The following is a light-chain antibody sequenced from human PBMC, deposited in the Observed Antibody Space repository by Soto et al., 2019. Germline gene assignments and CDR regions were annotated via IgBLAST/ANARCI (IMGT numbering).Light chain of an antibody. V-gene: IGKV3D-20*02. Sequence: EIVLTQSPGTLSLSPGERATLSCSASQSVSSNFLAWYLEKPGQAPRLLVYGASSRATGIPDRFSGSGSGTDFTLTISSLEPEDFAVYYCQQRSNWPRTFGQGTKVDIK. CDR2: GAS. CDR1: QSVSSNF. J-gene: IGKJ1*01. CDR3: QQRSNWPRT.